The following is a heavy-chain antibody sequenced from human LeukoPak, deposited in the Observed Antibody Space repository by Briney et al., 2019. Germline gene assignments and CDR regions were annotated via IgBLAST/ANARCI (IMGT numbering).Heavy chain of an antibody. CDR3: ARDLLRPYCSSTSCSEINWFDP. V-gene: IGHV1-18*01. D-gene: IGHD2-2*01. Sequence: ASVKVSCKASGYTFTSYGISWVRQAPGQGLEWMGWISAYNGNTNYAQKLQGRVTMTTDTSTSTAYMELRSLRSDDTAVYYCARDLLRPYCSSTSCSEINWFDPWGQGTLATVSS. J-gene: IGHJ5*02. CDR2: ISAYNGNT. CDR1: GYTFTSYG.